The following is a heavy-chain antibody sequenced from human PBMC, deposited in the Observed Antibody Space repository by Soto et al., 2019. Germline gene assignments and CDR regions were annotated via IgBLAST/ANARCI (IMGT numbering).Heavy chain of an antibody. Sequence: GGSLRLSCAASGFAFSSYTMNWVRQAPGKGLEWISFIAKDGSPTTYADSVKGRFTISRDNAQNSLYLQMNCLRAEDTAVYYCARDENYGFDYWGQGILVTVSS. CDR3: ARDENYGFDY. CDR2: IAKDGSPT. J-gene: IGHJ4*02. CDR1: GFAFSSYT. D-gene: IGHD1-7*01. V-gene: IGHV3-48*01.